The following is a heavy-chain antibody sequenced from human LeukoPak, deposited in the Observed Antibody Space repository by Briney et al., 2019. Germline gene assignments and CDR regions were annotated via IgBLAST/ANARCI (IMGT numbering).Heavy chain of an antibody. CDR3: ARTGAGWNTYCYYAMDV. J-gene: IGHJ6*02. V-gene: IGHV1-18*01. Sequence: ASVKVSCKASGYTFTSYGISWVRQAPGQGLEWMGWISAYNGNTNYAQKLQGRVTMTTHTSTSTAYMELRSLRSDDTAVYYCARTGAGWNTYCYYAMDVWGQGTTVTVSS. CDR1: GYTFTSYG. D-gene: IGHD1/OR15-1a*01. CDR2: ISAYNGNT.